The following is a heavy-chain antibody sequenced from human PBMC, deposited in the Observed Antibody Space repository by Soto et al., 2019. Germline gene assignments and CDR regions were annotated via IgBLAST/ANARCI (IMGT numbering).Heavy chain of an antibody. CDR1: GFTFSSYG. CDR3: ARDLNYYGSGLDY. V-gene: IGHV3-33*01. J-gene: IGHJ4*02. CDR2: IWYDGSNK. D-gene: IGHD3-10*01. Sequence: QVQLVESGGGVVQPGRSLRLSCAASGFTFSSYGMHWVRQAPGKGLEWVAVIWYDGSNKYYADSVKGRFTISRDNSKNTLYLQMNSLRAEDTAVYYCARDLNYYGSGLDYWGQGTLVTVSS.